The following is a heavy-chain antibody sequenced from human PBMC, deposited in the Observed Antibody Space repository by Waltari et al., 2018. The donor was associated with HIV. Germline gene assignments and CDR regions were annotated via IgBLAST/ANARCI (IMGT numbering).Heavy chain of an antibody. Sequence: QVQLVQSGAVVKKPGASVRISCETSGYTFTSYGIHWVRPAPGQRLEWRGWINAGNYTTKYSQTLQGRVTFTWYTSATTAYRDLISLRPEDTAVYYCARDYDFWSGGYYYFGMDVWGQGTTVTVSS. CDR3: ARDYDFWSGGYYYFGMDV. CDR2: INAGNYTT. CDR1: GYTFTSYG. D-gene: IGHD3-3*01. V-gene: IGHV1-3*01. J-gene: IGHJ6*02.